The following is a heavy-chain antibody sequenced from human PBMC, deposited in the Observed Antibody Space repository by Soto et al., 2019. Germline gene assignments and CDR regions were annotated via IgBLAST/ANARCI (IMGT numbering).Heavy chain of an antibody. CDR1: GFTFSSYS. Sequence: EVQLVESGGGLVQPGGSLRLSCAASGFTFSSYSMNWVRQAPGKGLEWVSYISSSSSTIYYADSVKGRFTISRDNAKNSLYLQMNSLRAEDTAVYYCARRGGVVVVPAAKVNWFDPWGQGTLVTVSS. V-gene: IGHV3-48*01. CDR3: ARRGGVVVVPAAKVNWFDP. CDR2: ISSSSSTI. D-gene: IGHD2-2*01. J-gene: IGHJ5*02.